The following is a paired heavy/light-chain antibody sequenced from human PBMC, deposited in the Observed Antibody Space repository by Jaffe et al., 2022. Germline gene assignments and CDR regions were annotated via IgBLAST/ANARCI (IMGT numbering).Light chain of an antibody. CDR3: QTWGTGIPV. J-gene: IGLJ3*02. CDR2: LNSDGSH. Sequence: QLVLTQSPSASASLGASVKLTCTLSSGHSSYAIAWHQQQPEKGPRYLMKLNSDGSHSKGDGIPDRFSGSSSGAERYLTISSLQSEDEADYYCQTWGTGIPVFGGGTKLTVL. CDR1: SGHSSYA. V-gene: IGLV4-69*01.
Heavy chain of an antibody. Sequence: QVQLVQSGAEVKKPGSSVKVSCKASGGTFSSYAISWVRQAPGQGLEWMGGIIPIFGTANYAQKFQGRVTITADESTSTAYMELSSLRSEDTAVYYCARGLSPNYDYIWGSYRYDAFDIWGQGTMVTVSS. CDR3: ARGLSPNYDYIWGSYRYDAFDI. D-gene: IGHD3-16*02. J-gene: IGHJ3*02. CDR1: GGTFSSYA. CDR2: IIPIFGTA. V-gene: IGHV1-69*01.